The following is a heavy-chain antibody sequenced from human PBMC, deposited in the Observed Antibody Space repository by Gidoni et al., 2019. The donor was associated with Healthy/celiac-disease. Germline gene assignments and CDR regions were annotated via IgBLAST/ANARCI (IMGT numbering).Heavy chain of an antibody. Sequence: ELQLVESGGCLVQPGGSLRLSCAASGFTFSSYWMHWVRQAPGKGLVWVSRINSDGSSTSYEDSVKGRFTISRDNAKNTLYLQMNSLRAEDTAVYYCARETAMVTFDYWGQGTLVTVSS. V-gene: IGHV3-74*01. CDR1: GFTFSSYW. CDR3: ARETAMVTFDY. D-gene: IGHD5-18*01. CDR2: INSDGSST. J-gene: IGHJ4*02.